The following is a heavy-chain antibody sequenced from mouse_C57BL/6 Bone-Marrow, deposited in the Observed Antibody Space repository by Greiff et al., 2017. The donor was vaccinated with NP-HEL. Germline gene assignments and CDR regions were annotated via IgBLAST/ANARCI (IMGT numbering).Heavy chain of an antibody. V-gene: IGHV1-64*01. CDR1: GYTFTSYW. D-gene: IGHD1-1*01. Sequence: QVQLQQPGAELVKPGASVKLSCKASGYTFTSYWMHWVKQRPGQGLEWIGMIHPNSGSTNYNEKFKSKATLTVDKSSSTAYMQLSSLTSEDSAVYYCARLGYYYGSSYPLWYFDVWGTGTTVTVSS. CDR2: IHPNSGST. J-gene: IGHJ1*03. CDR3: ARLGYYYGSSYPLWYFDV.